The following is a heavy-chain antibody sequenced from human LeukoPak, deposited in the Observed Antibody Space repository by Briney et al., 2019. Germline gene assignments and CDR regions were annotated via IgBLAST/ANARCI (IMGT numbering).Heavy chain of an antibody. D-gene: IGHD3-22*01. CDR3: ARVHYYDSSGYYPVAFDI. CDR2: IYHSGST. CDR1: GYSISSGYY. J-gene: IGHJ3*02. V-gene: IGHV4-38-2*02. Sequence: KSSETLSLTCTVSGYSISSGYYWGWIRQPPGKGLEWIGSIYHSGSTYYNPSLKSRVTISVDTSKNQFSLKLSSVTAADTAVYYCARVHYYDSSGYYPVAFDIWGQGTMVTVSS.